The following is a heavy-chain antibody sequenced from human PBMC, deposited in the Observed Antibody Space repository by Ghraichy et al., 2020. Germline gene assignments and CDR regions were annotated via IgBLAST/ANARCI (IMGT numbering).Heavy chain of an antibody. CDR2: INPDSGGT. D-gene: IGHD2-15*01. J-gene: IGHJ6*02. Sequence: ASVKVSCKASEYTFTGYYMHWVRQAPGQGLEWMGWINPDSGGTNYAQKFQGRVTMTRDTSISTAYMELSRLRSDDTAVYYCARDSLDIVVVVGASYYYYYGMDLWGQGTTVTVSS. CDR1: EYTFTGYY. V-gene: IGHV1-2*02. CDR3: ARDSLDIVVVVGASYYYYYGMDL.